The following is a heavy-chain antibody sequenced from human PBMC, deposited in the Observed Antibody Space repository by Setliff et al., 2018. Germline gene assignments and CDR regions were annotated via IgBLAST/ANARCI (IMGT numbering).Heavy chain of an antibody. V-gene: IGHV4-61*02. J-gene: IGHJ6*03. CDR1: GGSISSGSDY. CDR2: IYTSGST. CDR3: ARAISGWYSAHYYYMDV. D-gene: IGHD6-19*01. Sequence: PSETLSLTCSVSGGSISSGSDYWTWIRQPAGKGLEWIGRIYTSGSTNYNPSLKSRVTISVDASKNQLSLNLRSVTAADTAVYYCARAISGWYSAHYYYMDVWGKGTTVTVSS.